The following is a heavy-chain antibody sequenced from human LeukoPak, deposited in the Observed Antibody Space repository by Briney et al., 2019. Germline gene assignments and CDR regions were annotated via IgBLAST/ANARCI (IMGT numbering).Heavy chain of an antibody. CDR3: ARDLSGVTGYTYGRGIDY. V-gene: IGHV3-48*03. Sequence: PGGSLRLSCAASGFAFSKYEMNWVRQAPGKGLEWVSYISGSGSTKYYADSVKGRFTISRDNAKTSLYLQMNSLRAEDTAVYYCARDLSGVTGYTYGRGIDYWGQGTLVTVSS. D-gene: IGHD5-18*01. J-gene: IGHJ4*02. CDR2: ISGSGSTK. CDR1: GFAFSKYE.